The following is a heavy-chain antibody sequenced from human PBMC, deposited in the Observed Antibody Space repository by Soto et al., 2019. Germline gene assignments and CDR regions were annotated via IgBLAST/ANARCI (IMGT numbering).Heavy chain of an antibody. CDR3: ANDLGYYDILTGYSSPPFDY. V-gene: IGHV3-23*01. Sequence: VGSLRLSSAASGFNFSSYAMSWVRQAPGKGLEWVSAISGSGGSTYYADSVKGRFTISRDNSKNTLYLQMNSLRAEDTAVYYCANDLGYYDILTGYSSPPFDYWGQGPLVTVS. D-gene: IGHD3-9*01. CDR2: ISGSGGST. CDR1: GFNFSSYA. J-gene: IGHJ4*02.